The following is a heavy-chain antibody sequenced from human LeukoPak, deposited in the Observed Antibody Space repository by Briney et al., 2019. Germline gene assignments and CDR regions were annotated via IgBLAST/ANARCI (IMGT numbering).Heavy chain of an antibody. CDR1: GDSVSGSPAV. J-gene: IGHJ4*02. CDR3: ARGAVRGGTNFDY. V-gene: IGHV6-1*01. D-gene: IGHD3-10*01. Sequence: SQTLSLTCAISGDSVSGSPAVWNWIRQSPSRGLEWLGRAYYRSKWYIDYAVPVKGRITITPDTSKNQFSLQLNSVTPEDTAVYYCARGAVRGGTNFDYWGQETLVTVSS. CDR2: AYYRSKWYI.